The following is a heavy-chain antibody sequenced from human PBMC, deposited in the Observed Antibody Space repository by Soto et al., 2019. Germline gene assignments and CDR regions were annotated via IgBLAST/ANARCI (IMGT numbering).Heavy chain of an antibody. CDR1: GGSISSSNW. CDR2: IYHSGST. CDR3: ARCSGGSCYTDYYYGMDV. V-gene: IGHV4-4*02. Sequence: PSETLSLTCAVSGGSISSSNWWSWVRQPPGKGLEWIGEIYHSGSTNYNPSLKSRVTISVDKSKNHFSLKLSSVTAADTAVYYCARCSGGSCYTDYYYGMDVWGQGTTVTVSS. J-gene: IGHJ6*02. D-gene: IGHD2-15*01.